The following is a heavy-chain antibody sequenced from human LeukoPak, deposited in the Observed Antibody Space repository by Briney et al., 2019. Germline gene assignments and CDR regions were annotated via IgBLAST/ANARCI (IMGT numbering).Heavy chain of an antibody. Sequence: SETLSLTCAVYGGSFSGYYWSWIRQPPGKGLEWIGEINHSGSTNYNPSLKSRVTISVDTSKNQFSLKLSSVTAADTAVYYCARGGEYDSSGCFPNFDYWGQGTLVTVSS. V-gene: IGHV4-34*01. CDR3: ARGGEYDSSGCFPNFDY. J-gene: IGHJ4*02. CDR2: INHSGST. D-gene: IGHD3-22*01. CDR1: GGSFSGYY.